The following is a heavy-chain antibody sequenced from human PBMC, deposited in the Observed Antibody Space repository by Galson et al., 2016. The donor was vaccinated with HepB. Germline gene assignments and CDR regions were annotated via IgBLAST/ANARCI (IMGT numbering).Heavy chain of an antibody. Sequence: SVKVSCKASGYTFNNYYIHWVRQAPGQGLEWVGDINPSGTSTSDAQKFQGRVTLSRDTSTSTVYMELSSLRSEDTAVYYCARDLYSSSSGQEGMDIWGRGTTVTVAS. CDR2: INPSGTST. D-gene: IGHD6-6*01. CDR3: ARDLYSSSSGQEGMDI. V-gene: IGHV1-46*02. CDR1: GYTFNNYY. J-gene: IGHJ6*02.